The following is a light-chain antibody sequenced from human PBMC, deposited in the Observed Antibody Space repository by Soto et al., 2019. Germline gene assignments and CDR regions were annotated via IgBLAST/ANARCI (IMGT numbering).Light chain of an antibody. V-gene: IGLV2-14*01. CDR2: DVS. Sequence: QSVLTKPASGSGSPGQSITISCTGTSSDVGGYNYVSWYQQHPGKAPKFMIYDVSNRPSGVSNRFSGSKSGNTASLTISGLQAEDEADYYCSSYTTSNTRQIVFGTGTKVTV. CDR1: SSDVGGYNY. CDR3: SSYTTSNTRQIV. J-gene: IGLJ1*01.